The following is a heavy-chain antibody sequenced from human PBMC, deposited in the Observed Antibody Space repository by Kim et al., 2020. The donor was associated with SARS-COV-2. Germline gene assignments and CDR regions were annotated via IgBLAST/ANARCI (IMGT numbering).Heavy chain of an antibody. CDR2: ST. CDR3: ARVNYVLDY. Sequence: STHYSPAPKSRVTISADTSKNQFSLTLSAVTAADTAVYYCARVNYVLDYWGQGTLVTVSS. J-gene: IGHJ4*02. V-gene: IGHV4-59*01. D-gene: IGHD4-4*01.